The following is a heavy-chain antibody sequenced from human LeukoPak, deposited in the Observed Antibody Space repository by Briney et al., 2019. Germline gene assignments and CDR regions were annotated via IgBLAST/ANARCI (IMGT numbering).Heavy chain of an antibody. V-gene: IGHV4-59*08. CDR3: AGNDRGVYNWFDP. J-gene: IGHJ5*02. Sequence: PSETLSLTCTVSGGSISSYYWSWIRQPPGKGLEWIGYIYYSGSTNYNPSLKSRVTISVDTSKNQFSLKLSSVTAADTAVYYCAGNDRGVYNWFDPWGQGTLVTVSS. CDR2: IYYSGST. D-gene: IGHD1-1*01. CDR1: GGSISSYY.